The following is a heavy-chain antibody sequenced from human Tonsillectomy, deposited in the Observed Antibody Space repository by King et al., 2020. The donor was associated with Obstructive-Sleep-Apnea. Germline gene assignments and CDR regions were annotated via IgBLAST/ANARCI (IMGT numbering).Heavy chain of an antibody. CDR1: GFTFSSYA. V-gene: IGHV3-23*04. D-gene: IGHD3-22*01. Sequence: VQLVESGGGLVQPGGSLRLSCAASGFTFSSYAMSWVRQAPGKGLEWVSAISGSGGSTYYADSVKGRFTISRDNSKNTLYLQMNSLRAEDMAVYYCAKVAKVYYYDSSGYPYYFDYWGQGTLVTVSS. CDR3: AKVAKVYYYDSSGYPYYFDY. J-gene: IGHJ4*02. CDR2: ISGSGGST.